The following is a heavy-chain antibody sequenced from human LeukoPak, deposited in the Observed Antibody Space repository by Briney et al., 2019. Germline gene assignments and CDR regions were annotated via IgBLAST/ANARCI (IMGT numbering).Heavy chain of an antibody. CDR3: ARTRYSSSSFYFDY. D-gene: IGHD6-6*01. CDR1: GGSISSGSYY. J-gene: IGHJ4*02. V-gene: IGHV4-61*02. Sequence: PSQTLSLTCTVSGGSISSGSYYWSWIRQPAGKGLEWIGRIYTSGSTNYNPSLKSRVTISVDTSKNQFSLKLSSVTAADTAVYYCARTRYSSSSFYFDYWGQGTLVTVSP. CDR2: IYTSGST.